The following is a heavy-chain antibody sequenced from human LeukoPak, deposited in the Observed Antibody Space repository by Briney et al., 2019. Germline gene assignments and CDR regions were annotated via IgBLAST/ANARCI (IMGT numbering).Heavy chain of an antibody. CDR1: GGSISSGSYY. D-gene: IGHD3-16*01. CDR2: IYTSGST. V-gene: IGHV4-61*02. Sequence: SQTLSLTCTVSGGSISSGSYYWSWIRQPAGKGLEWIGRIYTSGSTNYNPSLKSRVTISVDTSKSQFSLKLSSVTAADTAVYYCARDSPQGVDYWGQGTLVTVSS. CDR3: ARDSPQGVDY. J-gene: IGHJ4*02.